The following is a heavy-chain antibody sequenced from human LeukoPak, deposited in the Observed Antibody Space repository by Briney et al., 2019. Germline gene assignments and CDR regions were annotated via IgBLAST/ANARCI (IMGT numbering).Heavy chain of an antibody. V-gene: IGHV4-59*01. Sequence: SETLSLTCTVSGGSISSYYWSWIRQPPGKGLEWIGYIYYSGSTNYNPSLKSRVTISVDTSKNQSSLRLSSVTAADTAVYYCARSPYYYGSGSYYGMDVWGQGTTVTVSS. CDR3: ARSPYYYGSGSYYGMDV. J-gene: IGHJ6*02. CDR1: GGSISSYY. D-gene: IGHD3-10*01. CDR2: IYYSGST.